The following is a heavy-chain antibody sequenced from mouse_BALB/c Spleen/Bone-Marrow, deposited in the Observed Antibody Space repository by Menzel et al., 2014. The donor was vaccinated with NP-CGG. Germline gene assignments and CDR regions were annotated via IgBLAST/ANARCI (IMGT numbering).Heavy chain of an antibody. Sequence: VQLQQSGAELARPGASVKMSCQASGYTFTRYTMHWEKQSPGQGLEWIGYINPSSAYTNYNQKFKDKATLTADKSSSTAYMQLSSLTSEDSAVYYCTIRYYAMDYWGQGTSVTVSS. D-gene: IGHD1-1*01. J-gene: IGHJ4*01. CDR1: GYTFTRYT. CDR2: INPSSAYT. V-gene: IGHV1-4*01. CDR3: TIRYYAMDY.